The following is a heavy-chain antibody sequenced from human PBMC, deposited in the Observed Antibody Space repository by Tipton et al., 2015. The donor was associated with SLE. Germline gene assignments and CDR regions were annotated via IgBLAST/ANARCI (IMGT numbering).Heavy chain of an antibody. Sequence: TLSLTCTVSGGSISTSEYFWGWIRQPPGKGLEWIGIFYYGGNTYYNPSLKSPVSISAGTSKNQFSLKLNSVTAADTAVYYSARGYCGGGVCYGRGFFDHWGQGNLVTVSS. CDR3: ARGYCGGGVCYGRGFFDH. CDR2: FYYGGNT. CDR1: GGSISTSEYF. D-gene: IGHD2-8*02. V-gene: IGHV4-39*07. J-gene: IGHJ4*02.